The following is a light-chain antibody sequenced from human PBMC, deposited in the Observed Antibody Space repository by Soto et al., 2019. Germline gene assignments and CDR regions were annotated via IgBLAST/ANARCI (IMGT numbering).Light chain of an antibody. CDR2: GAS. J-gene: IGKJ2*01. CDR1: QSISSY. Sequence: DIQMTQSPSSLSASVGDRVTVTCRASQSISSYLNWYQQKPGKAPQLLIYGASSLQSEVPSRFSGSGSGTDFALTISSLQPEDFATYYCQQSYSTPYTFGQGTKLEIK. CDR3: QQSYSTPYT. V-gene: IGKV1-39*01.